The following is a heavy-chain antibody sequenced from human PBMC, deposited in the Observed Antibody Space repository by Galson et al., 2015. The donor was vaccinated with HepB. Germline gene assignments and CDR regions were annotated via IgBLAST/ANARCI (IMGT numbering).Heavy chain of an antibody. CDR3: ARGALVAVVKATLNNWFDP. J-gene: IGHJ5*02. CDR1: GYTFSSYS. D-gene: IGHD2-15*01. CDR2: ISAYDSST. V-gene: IGHV1-18*01. Sequence: SVKVSCKASGYTFSSYSIAWVRQAPGQGLEWMGWISAYDSSTNYAQKFQGRVSMTTGTSTTTAYMELRSLRSDDTAVYYCARGALVAVVKATLNNWFDPWGQGTLVTVSS.